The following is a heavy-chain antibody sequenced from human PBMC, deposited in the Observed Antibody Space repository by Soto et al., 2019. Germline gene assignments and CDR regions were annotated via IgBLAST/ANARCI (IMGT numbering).Heavy chain of an antibody. CDR2: ISSNGVGT. CDR3: ARGEQSDYYYMDV. D-gene: IGHD6-19*01. V-gene: IGHV3-64*01. CDR1: GFTFSNYA. Sequence: GGSLRLSCAASGFTFSNYAMDWVRQAPGKVLEYVSGISSNGVGTYANSVKDRFTISRDNSKNTLYLQMGSLRAEDMAVYYCARGEQSDYYYMDVWGKGTSVTVSS. J-gene: IGHJ6*03.